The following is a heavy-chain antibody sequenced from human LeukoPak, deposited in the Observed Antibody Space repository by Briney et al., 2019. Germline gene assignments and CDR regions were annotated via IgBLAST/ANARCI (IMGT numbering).Heavy chain of an antibody. V-gene: IGHV3-30*04. CDR3: ARPEGVGPYFDY. CDR2: ISYDGSNK. J-gene: IGHJ4*02. CDR1: GFTFSSYA. Sequence: GGSLRLSCAASGFTFSSYAMHWVRQAPGKGLEWVAVISYDGSNKYYADSVKGRFTISRDNSKNTLYLQMNSLRAEDTAVYYCARPEGVGPYFDYWGQGTLVTVSS. D-gene: IGHD1-26*01.